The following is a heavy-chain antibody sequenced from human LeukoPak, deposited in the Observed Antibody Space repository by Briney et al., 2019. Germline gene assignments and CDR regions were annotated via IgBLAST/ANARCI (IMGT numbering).Heavy chain of an antibody. D-gene: IGHD3-9*01. V-gene: IGHV1-18*01. Sequence: GASVKVSCKASGYTFTSYDINWVRQAPGQGLEWMGWISAYNGNTNYAQKLQGRVTMTTDTSTSTAYMELRSLRSDDTAVYYCARERPKSGLRYFDWLLPQNYYYYYMDVWGKGTTVTISS. CDR2: ISAYNGNT. CDR3: ARERPKSGLRYFDWLLPQNYYYYYMDV. J-gene: IGHJ6*03. CDR1: GYTFTSYD.